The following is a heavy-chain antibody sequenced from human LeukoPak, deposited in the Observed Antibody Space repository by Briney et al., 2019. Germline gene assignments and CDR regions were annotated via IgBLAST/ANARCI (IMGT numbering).Heavy chain of an antibody. V-gene: IGHV3-23*01. CDR1: GFTFSTYG. CDR2: ISGSGDST. J-gene: IGHJ5*02. D-gene: IGHD2-2*03. CDR3: AKTISGYCSSTSCLNWFDP. Sequence: PGRSLRLSCATSGFTFSTYGIHWVRQAPGKGLEWVSSISGSGDSTYYADSVKGRFTISRDDSKNTLYLQMNSLRAEDTAVYYCAKTISGYCSSTSCLNWFDPWGQGTLVTVSS.